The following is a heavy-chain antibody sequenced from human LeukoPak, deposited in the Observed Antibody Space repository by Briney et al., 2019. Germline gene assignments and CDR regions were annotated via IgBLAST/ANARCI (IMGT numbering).Heavy chain of an antibody. J-gene: IGHJ6*03. CDR1: GFTFSSYA. CDR2: ISGSGGST. CDR3: AGHCLYCSSTSHYYYYYMDV. Sequence: GGSLRLSCAASGFTFSSYAMSWVRQAPGKGLEWVSAISGSGGSTYYADSVKGRFTISRDNSKNTLYLQMNSLRAEDTAVYYCAGHCLYCSSTSHYYYYYMDVWGKGTTVTVSS. D-gene: IGHD2-2*01. V-gene: IGHV3-23*01.